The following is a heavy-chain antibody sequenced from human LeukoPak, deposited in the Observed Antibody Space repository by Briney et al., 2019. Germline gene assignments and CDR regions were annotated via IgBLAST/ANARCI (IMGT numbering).Heavy chain of an antibody. Sequence: ASVKVSCKASGYTFNSSAVQWVRQARGQRLEWIGWIVVGSGNTNYAQKFQERVTITRDMSTSTAYMELSSLRSEDTAVYYCAAGITLSNVDTASYYYYYGMDVWGQGTTVTVSS. CDR3: AAGITLSNVDTASYYYYYGMDV. J-gene: IGHJ6*02. D-gene: IGHD5-18*01. CDR1: GYTFNSSA. CDR2: IVVGSGNT. V-gene: IGHV1-58*01.